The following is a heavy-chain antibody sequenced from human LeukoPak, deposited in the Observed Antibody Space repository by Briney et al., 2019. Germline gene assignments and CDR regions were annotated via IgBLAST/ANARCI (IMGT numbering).Heavy chain of an antibody. V-gene: IGHV3-23*01. J-gene: IGHJ6*03. D-gene: IGHD5-24*01. CDR3: AKGGAATMRDGYNYFYYYMEV. Sequence: GGSLRLSCAASGITFSIHAMSWVRQAPGKGLEWVSLISGSGGHTYYGDSVKGRFTISRDNSTNRLYLQMNSLRPEDTAVYYCAKGGAATMRDGYNYFYYYMEVWGRGTTVTVSS. CDR1: GITFSIHA. CDR2: ISGSGGHT.